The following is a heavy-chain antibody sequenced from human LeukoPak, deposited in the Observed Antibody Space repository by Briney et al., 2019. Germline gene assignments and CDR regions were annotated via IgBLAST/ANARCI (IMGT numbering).Heavy chain of an antibody. D-gene: IGHD6-19*01. CDR1: GGSISSSSYY. V-gene: IGHV4-39*07. CDR2: IYYSGST. CDR3: ARGGSGWYSLDY. J-gene: IGHJ4*02. Sequence: SETLSLTCSVSGGSISSSSYYWGWIRQPPGKGLEWIGSIYYSGSTYYNPSPKSRVTISVDTSKNQFSLKLSSVTAADTAVYYCARGGSGWYSLDYWGQGTLVTVSS.